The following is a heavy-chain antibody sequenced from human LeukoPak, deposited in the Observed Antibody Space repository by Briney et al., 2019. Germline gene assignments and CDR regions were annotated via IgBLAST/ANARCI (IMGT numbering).Heavy chain of an antibody. J-gene: IGHJ6*03. CDR3: AREGIAAAGYYYYMDV. D-gene: IGHD6-13*01. Sequence: SETLSLTCTVSGGSISSYYWSWIRQPPGKGLEWIGYIYYSGSTNYNPSLKSRVTISVDTSKNQFSLKLSSVTAADTAVYYCAREGIAAAGYYYYMDVWGKGTTVTISS. CDR2: IYYSGST. CDR1: GGSISSYY. V-gene: IGHV4-59*01.